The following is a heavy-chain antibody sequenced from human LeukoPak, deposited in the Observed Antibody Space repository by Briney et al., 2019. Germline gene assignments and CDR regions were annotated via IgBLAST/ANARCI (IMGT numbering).Heavy chain of an antibody. CDR1: GYTFTGYY. D-gene: IGHD6-6*01. CDR3: ARGGWYSSSSSLDY. V-gene: IGHV1-2*02. J-gene: IGHJ4*02. Sequence: ASVTVSCKASGYTFTGYYMHWVRQAPGQGLEWMGWINPNSGGTNYAQKFQGRVTMTRDTSISTAYMELSRLRSDGTAVYYCARGGWYSSSSSLDYWGQGTLVTVSS. CDR2: INPNSGGT.